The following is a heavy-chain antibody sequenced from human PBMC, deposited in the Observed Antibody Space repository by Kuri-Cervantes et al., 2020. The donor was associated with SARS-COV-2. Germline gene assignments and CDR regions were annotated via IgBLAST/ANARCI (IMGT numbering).Heavy chain of an antibody. D-gene: IGHD4-17*01. CDR3: ARVRGSNYGDYGWFDP. CDR1: GFTFSDYY. Sequence: GGSLRLSCAASGFTFSDYYMSWIRQAPGKGLEWVSVIYSGGSTYYADSVKGRFTISRHNSKNTLYLQMNSLRAEDTAVYYCARVRGSNYGDYGWFDPWGQGTLVTVSS. J-gene: IGHJ5*02. V-gene: IGHV3-53*04. CDR2: IYSGGST.